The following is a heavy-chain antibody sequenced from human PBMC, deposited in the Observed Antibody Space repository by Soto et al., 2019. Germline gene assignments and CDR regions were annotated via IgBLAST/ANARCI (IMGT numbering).Heavy chain of an antibody. CDR3: AREGNDFWSGYLVNYYMDV. CDR2: INSDGSST. D-gene: IGHD3-3*01. Sequence: GGSLRLSCAASGFTFSSYWMHWVRQAPGKGLVWVSRINSDGSSTSYADSVKGRFTISRDNAKNTLYLQMNSLRAEDTAVYYCAREGNDFWSGYLVNYYMDVWGKGTTVTVSS. CDR1: GFTFSSYW. V-gene: IGHV3-74*01. J-gene: IGHJ6*03.